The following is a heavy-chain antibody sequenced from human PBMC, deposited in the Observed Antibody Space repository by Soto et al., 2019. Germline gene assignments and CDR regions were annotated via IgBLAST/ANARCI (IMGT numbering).Heavy chain of an antibody. Sequence: ASVKVSCKASGYIFTAYSTHWVRQAPGQGLEWVGWFNPNSGDTIYAQKFQGRVTLTGDTSISTAYMELYSLTSDDTAVYCCAREASAVISLDYWGQGTLVTVSS. D-gene: IGHD6-19*01. CDR3: AREASAVISLDY. J-gene: IGHJ4*02. CDR2: FNPNSGDT. V-gene: IGHV1-2*02. CDR1: GYIFTAYS.